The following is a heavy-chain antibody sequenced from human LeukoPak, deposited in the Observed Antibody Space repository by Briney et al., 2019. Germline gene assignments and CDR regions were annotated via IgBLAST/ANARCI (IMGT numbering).Heavy chain of an antibody. J-gene: IGHJ4*02. D-gene: IGHD4-23*01. Sequence: ASVKVSCKASGYTFTGYYMHWVRQAPGQGLEWMGRINPNSGGTNYAQKFQGRVTMTRDTSISTAYMELSRLRSDDTAVYYCAAPLIGNSVADYWGQGTLVTVSS. V-gene: IGHV1-2*06. CDR3: AAPLIGNSVADY. CDR1: GYTFTGYY. CDR2: INPNSGGT.